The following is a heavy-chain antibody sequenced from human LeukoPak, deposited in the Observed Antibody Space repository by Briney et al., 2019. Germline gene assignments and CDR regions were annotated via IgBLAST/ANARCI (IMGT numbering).Heavy chain of an antibody. J-gene: IGHJ4*02. CDR1: GFSFSGYT. Sequence: GGSLRLSCGASGFSFSGYTMHWVRQAPGKGLEWVALISADGSNTYYAASVKGRFTISRDNSKNALFLQMNSLRAEDTAVYYCAKGPTGTFDYWGQGTLVTVSS. CDR3: AKGPTGTFDY. D-gene: IGHD1-1*01. V-gene: IGHV3-30-3*01. CDR2: ISADGSNT.